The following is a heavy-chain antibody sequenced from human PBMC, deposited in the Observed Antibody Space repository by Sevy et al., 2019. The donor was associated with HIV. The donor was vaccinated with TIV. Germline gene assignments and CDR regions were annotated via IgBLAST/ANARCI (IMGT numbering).Heavy chain of an antibody. J-gene: IGHJ4*02. D-gene: IGHD3-22*01. V-gene: IGHV1-2*02. CDR1: GYTFTGYY. CDR2: INPKTGGT. Sequence: ASVKVSCMASGYTFTGYYVHWLRQAPGQGLEWMGWINPKTGGTYFAKKFQDRVTMTTGTSITTAYLELSGLRFDDTAVYYCARMGDYFDTSGYYPLKYWGQGTLVTVSS. CDR3: ARMGDYFDTSGYYPLKY.